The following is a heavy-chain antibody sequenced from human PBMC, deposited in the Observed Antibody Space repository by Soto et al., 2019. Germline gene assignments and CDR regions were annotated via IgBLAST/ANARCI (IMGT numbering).Heavy chain of an antibody. CDR2: ISYDGSNK. CDR1: GFTFSSYG. CDR3: AKDSGPY. Sequence: GGSLRLSCAASGFTFSSYGMHWVRQAPGKGLEWVAVISYDGSNKYYADSVKGRFTISRDNSKNTLYLQMNSLRAEDTAVYYCAKDSGPYWGQGTLVTVS. J-gene: IGHJ4*02. V-gene: IGHV3-30*18.